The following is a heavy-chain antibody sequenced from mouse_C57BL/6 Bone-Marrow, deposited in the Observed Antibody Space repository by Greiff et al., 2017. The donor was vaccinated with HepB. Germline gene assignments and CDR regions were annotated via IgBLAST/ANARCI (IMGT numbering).Heavy chain of an antibody. Sequence: VKLMESGPGLVAPSQSLSITCTVSGFSLTSYGVDWVRQSPGKGLEWLGVIWGVGSTNYNSALKSRLSISKDNSKSQVFLKMNSLQTDDTAMYYCASGDYYSAWFAYWGQGTLVTVSA. CDR1: GFSLTSYG. CDR2: IWGVGST. J-gene: IGHJ3*01. CDR3: ASGDYYSAWFAY. D-gene: IGHD2-1*01. V-gene: IGHV2-6*01.